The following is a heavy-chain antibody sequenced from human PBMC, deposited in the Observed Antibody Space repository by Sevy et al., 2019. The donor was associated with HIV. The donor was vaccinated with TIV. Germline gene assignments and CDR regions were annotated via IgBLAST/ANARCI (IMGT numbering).Heavy chain of an antibody. CDR2: ISRSGTTI. Sequence: GGSLRLSCVASGFTLPDYEMNWVRQAPGKGLEWVASISRSGTTIYYADSLKGRFTISRDSAKNSVYLQLNSLRADDTGFYFCARGPGYYDSGSWLDPWGQGTLVTVSS. CDR3: ARGPGYYDSGSWLDP. V-gene: IGHV3-48*03. D-gene: IGHD3-9*01. J-gene: IGHJ5*02. CDR1: GFTLPDYE.